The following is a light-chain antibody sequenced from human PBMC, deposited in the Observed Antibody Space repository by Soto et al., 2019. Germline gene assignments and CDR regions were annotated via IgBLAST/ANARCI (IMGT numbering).Light chain of an antibody. J-gene: IGKJ4*01. CDR1: QSLSRH. CDR3: QQRGDWPPT. Sequence: EIVFTQSPATLSLSPGEIATLSCRASQSLSRHLAWYQQIPGQAPRLLIYNTSNRATGIPARFSGSGSGTDFTLTISSLEPEDFAVYYCQQRGDWPPTFGGGTKVEIK. CDR2: NTS. V-gene: IGKV3-11*01.